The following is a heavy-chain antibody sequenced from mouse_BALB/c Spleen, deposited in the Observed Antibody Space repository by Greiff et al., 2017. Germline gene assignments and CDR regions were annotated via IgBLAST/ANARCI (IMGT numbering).Heavy chain of an antibody. CDR2: IDPANGNT. V-gene: IGHV14-3*02. CDR1: GFNIKDTY. CDR3: ARPRSNYAMDY. J-gene: IGHJ4*01. Sequence: VQLKQSGAELVKPGASVKLSCTASGFNIKDTYMHWVKQRPEQGLEWIGRIDPANGNTKYDPKFQGKATITADTSSNTAYLQLSSLTSEDTAVYYCARPRSNYAMDYWGQGTSVTVSS.